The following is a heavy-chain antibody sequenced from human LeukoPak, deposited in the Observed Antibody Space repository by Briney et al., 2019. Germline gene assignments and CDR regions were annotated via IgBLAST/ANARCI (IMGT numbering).Heavy chain of an antibody. J-gene: IGHJ4*02. V-gene: IGHV3-21*01. Sequence: GGSLRLSCATSGFSFTSCTMNWLRRAPGKGLEWVSSISSSSTYIYYAHAVKGRVTISRDNTKNSVYLQMNSLTAEDTALYYCATRWGDFYDDTGPGFDSWGQGALVTVSS. CDR2: ISSSSTYI. D-gene: IGHD3-16*01. CDR1: GFSFTSCT. CDR3: ATRWGDFYDDTGPGFDS.